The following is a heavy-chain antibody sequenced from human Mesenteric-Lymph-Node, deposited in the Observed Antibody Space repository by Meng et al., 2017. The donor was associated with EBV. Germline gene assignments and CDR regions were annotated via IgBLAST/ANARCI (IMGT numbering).Heavy chain of an antibody. CDR1: GDSFSRDTHY. CDR2: IHYSGSN. D-gene: IGHD3-22*01. V-gene: IGHV4-61*01. CDR3: VRKYYRDSNWWFDP. Sequence: VQLQESDKGVVKLLEASALNSTCCGDSFSRDTHYWSWIRQPPGKGLEWIRYIHYSGSNNYNPSLQRRVTISVNSSKNQFSLKLSSVTAADTAVFYCVRKYYRDSNWWFDPWGQGTLVTVSS. J-gene: IGHJ5*02.